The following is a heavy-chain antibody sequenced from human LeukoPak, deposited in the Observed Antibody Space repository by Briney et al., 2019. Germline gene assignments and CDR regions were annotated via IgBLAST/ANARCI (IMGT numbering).Heavy chain of an antibody. Sequence: GGSLRVPCAASGFTFSNYWMSWVRQAPGKGLEWLANINQDGSEMYYVDSVKGRFTISRDNGKNSLYLQINSLRADDTAVYYCARNQGSMIVVRTTTWYFDLWGRGRLVTVSS. D-gene: IGHD3-22*01. CDR3: ARNQGSMIVVRTTTWYFDL. CDR1: GFTFSNYW. CDR2: INQDGSEM. J-gene: IGHJ2*01. V-gene: IGHV3-7*01.